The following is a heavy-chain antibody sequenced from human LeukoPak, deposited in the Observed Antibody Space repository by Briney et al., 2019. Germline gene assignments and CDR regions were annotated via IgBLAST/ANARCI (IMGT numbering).Heavy chain of an antibody. V-gene: IGHV3-23*01. CDR2: ISGSGGST. J-gene: IGHJ4*02. Sequence: HPGGSLRLSCAASGFTFSSYAMSWVRQAPGKGLEWVSAISGSGGSTYYADSVKGRFTISRDNSKNTLYLQMNSLRAEDTAVYYCAKGHGYNPSFDYWGQGTLVTVSS. CDR3: AKGHGYNPSFDY. D-gene: IGHD5-24*01. CDR1: GFTFSSYA.